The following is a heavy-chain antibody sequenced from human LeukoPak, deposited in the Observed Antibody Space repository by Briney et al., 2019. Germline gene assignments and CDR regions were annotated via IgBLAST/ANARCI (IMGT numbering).Heavy chain of an antibody. J-gene: IGHJ4*02. CDR3: ARVGYYESSGYYEY. V-gene: IGHV1-2*06. CDR2: VNPNSGGT. Sequence: ASVKVSCTASGYTLTDYYMHWVRQAPGQGLEWMGRVNPNSGGTNYAQKFQGRVTMTRDTSISTVYMELSRLRSDDTAVYYCARVGYYESSGYYEYWGQGTLVTVSS. CDR1: GYTLTDYY. D-gene: IGHD3-22*01.